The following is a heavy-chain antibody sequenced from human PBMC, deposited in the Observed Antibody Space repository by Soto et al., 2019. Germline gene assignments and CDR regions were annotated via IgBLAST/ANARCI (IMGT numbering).Heavy chain of an antibody. CDR3: ATQIWSGHYNGNMAWFEP. CDR1: GGSISSSSYY. J-gene: IGHJ5*02. V-gene: IGHV4-39*01. Sequence: SETLSLTCTVSGGSISSSSYYWGWIRQPPGKGLEWIGSIYYSGSTYYNPSLKSRVTISVDTSKNQFSLKLSSVAAADTAVYYCATQIWSGHYNGNMAWFEPWGQGTLVTVSS. D-gene: IGHD3-3*01. CDR2: IYYSGST.